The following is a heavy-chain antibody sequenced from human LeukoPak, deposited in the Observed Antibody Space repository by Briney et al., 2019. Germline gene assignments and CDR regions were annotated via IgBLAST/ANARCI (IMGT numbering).Heavy chain of an antibody. Sequence: IYTSGRTNYNPSLKSRFTMSVDTSKNHFSLKLSSVTAADTAVYYRARVDYYGSGSYRFDYWGQGTLVTVSS. V-gene: IGHV4-4*07. CDR3: ARVDYYGSGSYRFDY. D-gene: IGHD3-10*01. CDR2: IYTSGRT. J-gene: IGHJ4*02.